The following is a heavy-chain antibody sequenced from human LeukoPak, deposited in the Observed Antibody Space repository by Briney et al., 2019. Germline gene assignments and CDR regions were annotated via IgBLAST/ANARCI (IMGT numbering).Heavy chain of an antibody. CDR2: ISAYNGNT. CDR3: ARATLDLYNWNDDSTYYYYMDV. V-gene: IGHV1-18*01. D-gene: IGHD1-1*01. Sequence: ASVKVSCKASGYTFTSFGISWVRQAPGQGLEWMGWISAYNGNTNYAQKLQGRVTMTTDTSTSTAHMELRSLRSDDTAVYYCARATLDLYNWNDDSTYYYYMDVWGKGTTVTVSS. CDR1: GYTFTSFG. J-gene: IGHJ6*03.